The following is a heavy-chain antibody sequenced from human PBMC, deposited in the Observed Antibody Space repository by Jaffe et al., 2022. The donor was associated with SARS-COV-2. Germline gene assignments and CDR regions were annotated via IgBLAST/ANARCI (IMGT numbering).Heavy chain of an antibody. CDR2: ISGGGGTS. J-gene: IGHJ4*02. CDR1: GFTFSSYA. CDR3: ATVGRMGGYEDY. V-gene: IGHV3-23*01. D-gene: IGHD5-12*01. Sequence: EVQLLESGGGLVQPGGSLRLSCAASGFTFSSYAMSWVRQAPGKGLEWVSIISGGGGTSYYADSVKGRFTISRDNSKNTLYLQMNSLRAEDTAVYYCATVGRMGGYEDYWGQGTLVTVSS.